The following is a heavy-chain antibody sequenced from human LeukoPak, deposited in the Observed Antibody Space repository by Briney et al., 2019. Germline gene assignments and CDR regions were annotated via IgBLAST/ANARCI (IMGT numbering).Heavy chain of an antibody. CDR2: INHSGST. Sequence: SETLSLTCAVYGGSFSGHYWSWIRQPPGKGLEWIGEINHSGSTNYNPSLKSRVTISVDTSKNQFSLKLSSVTAADTAVYYCASSVVTAIYDAFDIWGQGTMVTVSS. J-gene: IGHJ3*02. D-gene: IGHD2-21*02. CDR3: ASSVVTAIYDAFDI. V-gene: IGHV4-34*01. CDR1: GGSFSGHY.